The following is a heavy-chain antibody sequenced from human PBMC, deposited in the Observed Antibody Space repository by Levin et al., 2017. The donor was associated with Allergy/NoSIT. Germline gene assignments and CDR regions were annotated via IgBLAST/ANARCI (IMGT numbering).Heavy chain of an antibody. J-gene: IGHJ4*02. CDR3: ARTTPDYGDFDY. V-gene: IGHV3-72*01. CDR1: GFSFSDHY. CDR2: SRNKAKSHST. D-gene: IGHD4-17*01. Sequence: GESLKISCAASGFSFSDHYMEWVRQAPGKGLEWVGRSRNKAKSHSTAYAASVKGRFTLSRDDSKNSLYLQMNSLKSEDTAVYYCARTTPDYGDFDYWGQGILVTVSS.